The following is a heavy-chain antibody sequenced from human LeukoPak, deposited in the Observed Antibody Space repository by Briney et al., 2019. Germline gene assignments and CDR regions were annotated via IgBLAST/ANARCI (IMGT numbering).Heavy chain of an antibody. CDR3: AKGNSARSGSYYGDY. CDR1: GFTFDSYA. CDR2: ISGSGSST. J-gene: IGHJ4*02. Sequence: GGSLRLSCAASGFTFDSYAMGWVRQAPGRGLEWVSSISGSGSSTYYADSVKGRFTISRDNSKSTLYLQMDSLRIEDTAEYYCAKGNSARSGSYYGDYWGQGTLVTVSS. V-gene: IGHV3-23*01. D-gene: IGHD1-26*01.